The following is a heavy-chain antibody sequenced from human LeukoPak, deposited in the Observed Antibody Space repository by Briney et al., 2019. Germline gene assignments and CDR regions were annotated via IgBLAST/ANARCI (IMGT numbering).Heavy chain of an antibody. CDR1: GFTFSSYA. V-gene: IGHV3-23*01. CDR3: AKWKYSNSGIDDY. J-gene: IGHJ4*02. D-gene: IGHD6-6*01. CDR2: ISGSGDNT. Sequence: GRSLRLSCAASGFTFSSYAMSWVRQVPGKGLEWVSVISGSGDNTYYADSVKGRFTISRDNSKNMLYLQMNSLRAEDTAVYYCAKWKYSNSGIDDYWGQGTLVTVSS.